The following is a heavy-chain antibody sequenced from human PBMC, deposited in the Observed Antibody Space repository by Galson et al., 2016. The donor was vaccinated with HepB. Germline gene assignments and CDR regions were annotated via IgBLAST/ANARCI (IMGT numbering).Heavy chain of an antibody. CDR3: AHRRRYNWIAGWADYWYFDL. Sequence: SLSTSGVGVGWIRQPPGKALEWLALIYWDDDKRFSPSLKSRLTITRDTSKNQVVLTMTNMDPVDTATYYCAHRRRYNWIAGWADYWYFDLWGRGTLVTVSS. CDR2: IYWDDDK. D-gene: IGHD1-1*01. J-gene: IGHJ2*01. CDR1: SLSTSGVG. V-gene: IGHV2-5*02.